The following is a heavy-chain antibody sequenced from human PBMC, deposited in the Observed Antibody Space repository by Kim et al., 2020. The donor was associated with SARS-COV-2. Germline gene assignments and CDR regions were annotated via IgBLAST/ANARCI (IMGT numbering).Heavy chain of an antibody. V-gene: IGHV4-59*08. D-gene: IGHD6-19*01. J-gene: IGHJ4*01. CDR3: ARLSSSWNFGIAVAGAFD. Sequence: SETLSLTCTVSGGSISSYYWSWIRQPPGKGLEWIGYIYYSGSTNYNPSLKSRVTISVDTSKNQFSLKLSSVTAADTAVHYCARLSSSWNFGIAVAGAFD. CDR1: GGSISSYY. CDR2: IYYSGST.